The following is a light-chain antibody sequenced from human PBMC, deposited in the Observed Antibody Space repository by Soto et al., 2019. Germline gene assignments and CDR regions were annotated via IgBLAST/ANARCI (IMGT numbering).Light chain of an antibody. CDR3: CTYDGGSTLYV. Sequence: QSALTQPASVSGSPGQSITISCTGASSDVGAYNPVSWYQQHPGKAPKLMISEVSQRPSGVSNRFSGSQSGNAASPTTSGLQDDDEADDYCCTYDGGSTLYVFGTGTKLTVL. V-gene: IGLV2-23*02. CDR2: EVS. J-gene: IGLJ1*01. CDR1: SSDVGAYNP.